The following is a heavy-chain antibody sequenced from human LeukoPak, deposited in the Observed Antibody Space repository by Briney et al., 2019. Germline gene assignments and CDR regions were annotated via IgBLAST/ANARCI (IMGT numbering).Heavy chain of an antibody. V-gene: IGHV1-69*01. Sequence: ASVKVSCKASGGTFSSYAISWVRQAPGQGLEWMGGIIPIFGTANYAQRFQGRVTITADESTSTAYMELSSLRSEDTAVYYCARDRRLIGFYFAFDIWGQGTMVTVSS. CDR3: ARDRRLIGFYFAFDI. J-gene: IGHJ3*02. D-gene: IGHD3-22*01. CDR2: IIPIFGTA. CDR1: GGTFSSYA.